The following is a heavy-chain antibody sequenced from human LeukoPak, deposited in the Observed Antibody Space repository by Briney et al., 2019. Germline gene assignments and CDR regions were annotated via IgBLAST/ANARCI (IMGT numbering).Heavy chain of an antibody. CDR2: IYSGGSI. D-gene: IGHD3-10*01. J-gene: IGHJ4*02. Sequence: GGSLRLSCAASGFTVSSNYMSWVRQAPGKGLEWVSVIYSGGSIYYADSVKGRFTISRDNSKNTLYLQMNSLRAEDTAVYYCASLWFGELAFDYWGQGTLVTVSS. V-gene: IGHV3-53*01. CDR1: GFTVSSNY. CDR3: ASLWFGELAFDY.